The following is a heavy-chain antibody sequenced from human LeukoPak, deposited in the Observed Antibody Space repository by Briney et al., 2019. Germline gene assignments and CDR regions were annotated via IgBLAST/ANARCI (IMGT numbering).Heavy chain of an antibody. CDR1: GGSISSYY. V-gene: IGHV4-59*01. CDR3: ARGVMSADGLPSFFDY. J-gene: IGHJ4*02. CDR2: IYYSGST. D-gene: IGHD5-24*01. Sequence: SETLSLTCTVSGGSISSYYWSWIRQPPGKGLEWIGYIYYSGSTNYNPSLKSRVTISVDTSKNQFSLKLSSVTAADTAVYYCARGVMSADGLPSFFDYWGQGTLVTVSS.